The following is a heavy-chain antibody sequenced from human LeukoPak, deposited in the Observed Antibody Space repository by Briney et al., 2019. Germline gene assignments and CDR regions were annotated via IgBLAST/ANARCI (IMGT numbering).Heavy chain of an antibody. V-gene: IGHV3-33*06. CDR2: IWYDGRNK. J-gene: IGHJ4*02. CDR3: AKDRGDRYSSSWYYDY. Sequence: GGSLRLSCAGSGFTFRSYGMHWVRQAPGKGLEWVAVIWYDGRNKYYADSVKGRFTISRDNSKNTLYLQMNSLRAEDTAVYYCAKDRGDRYSSSWYYDYWGQGTLVSVSS. D-gene: IGHD6-13*01. CDR1: GFTFRSYG.